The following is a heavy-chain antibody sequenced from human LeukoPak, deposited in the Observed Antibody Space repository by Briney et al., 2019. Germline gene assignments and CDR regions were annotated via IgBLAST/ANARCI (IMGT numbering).Heavy chain of an antibody. CDR1: GFTFSSYS. J-gene: IGHJ3*02. V-gene: IGHV3-21*01. Sequence: GGSLRLSCAASGFTFSSYSMNWVRQAPGKGLEWVSSISSSGTYIYYADSVKGRFTISRDNAKNSLYLQMNSLRAEDTAVYYCARDQGYCSSTSCPEHAFDIWGQGTMVTVSS. CDR3: ARDQGYCSSTSCPEHAFDI. CDR2: ISSSGTYI. D-gene: IGHD2-2*01.